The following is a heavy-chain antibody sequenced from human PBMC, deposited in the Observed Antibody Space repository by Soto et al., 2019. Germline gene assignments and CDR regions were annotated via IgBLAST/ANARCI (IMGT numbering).Heavy chain of an antibody. CDR2: ISSSGSTI. Sequence: GGSLRLSCAASGFTFSSYEMNWVRQAPRKGLEWVSYISSSGSTIYYADSVKGRFTISRDNAKNSLYLQMNSLRAEDTAVYYCARVSYSVVVVARHYYFDYWGQGTLVTVSS. CDR3: ARVSYSVVVVARHYYFDY. D-gene: IGHD2-15*01. CDR1: GFTFSSYE. J-gene: IGHJ4*02. V-gene: IGHV3-48*03.